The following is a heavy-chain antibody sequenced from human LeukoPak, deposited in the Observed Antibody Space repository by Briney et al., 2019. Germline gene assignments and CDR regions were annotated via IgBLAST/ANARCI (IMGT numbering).Heavy chain of an antibody. CDR1: GGSFSGYY. D-gene: IGHD3-22*01. Sequence: KTSETLSLTCAVHGGSFSGYYWSWIRQPPGKGLEWIGKINHYGSTNYNPSLKSRVTISVDASKNQFSLKLSSVTAADTAVYYCARGNYYYDSSGHQNYFDYWGQGTLVTVPS. CDR3: ARGNYYYDSSGHQNYFDY. V-gene: IGHV4-34*01. CDR2: INHYGST. J-gene: IGHJ4*02.